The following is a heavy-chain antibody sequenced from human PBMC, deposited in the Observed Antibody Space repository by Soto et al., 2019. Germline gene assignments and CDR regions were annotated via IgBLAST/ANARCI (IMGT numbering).Heavy chain of an antibody. J-gene: IGHJ4*02. D-gene: IGHD6-19*01. V-gene: IGHV4-4*02. Sequence: QVQLQESGPGLVKPSGTLSLTCAVSGGSISSSNWWSWVRQPPVKGLEWIGEIFHSGSTNHNPSHTTRVTISVDKSKNQFSLTLNSVTAADTDVYYCARSALAGTRFDYWGQGTLVTVSS. CDR3: ARSALAGTRFDY. CDR2: IFHSGST. CDR1: GGSISSSNW.